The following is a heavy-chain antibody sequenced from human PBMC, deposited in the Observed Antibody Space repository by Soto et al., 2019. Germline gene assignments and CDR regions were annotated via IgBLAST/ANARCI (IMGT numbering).Heavy chain of an antibody. J-gene: IGHJ4*02. CDR2: IYYSGST. Sequence: QLQLQESGPGLVKPSETLSLTCTVSGGSISTNYYWGWIRQPPGKGLEWLGSIYYSGSTYYNPSLKSRVTMSVDTSKNQFSLRLSSVTAADTAVYYCARHNTQYCVTASCYAVDYWGQGTLVTVSS. V-gene: IGHV4-39*01. D-gene: IGHD2-2*01. CDR3: ARHNTQYCVTASCYAVDY. CDR1: GGSISTNYY.